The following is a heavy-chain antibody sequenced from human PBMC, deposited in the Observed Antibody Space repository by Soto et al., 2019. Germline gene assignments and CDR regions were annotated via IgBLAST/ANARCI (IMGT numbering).Heavy chain of an antibody. Sequence: QLQLVQSGPEAKKPGASVKVSCKASGYTFATSTISWLPQAPGQGPEWMGWIKAYSGNTNYAQKLQGRFTMTTDTSTSTAYMELRSLTTDDTAIYYCAIADYGDDDYWGQGTLVTVSS. D-gene: IGHD4-17*01. V-gene: IGHV1-18*01. CDR1: GYTFATST. CDR3: AIADYGDDDY. CDR2: IKAYSGNT. J-gene: IGHJ4*02.